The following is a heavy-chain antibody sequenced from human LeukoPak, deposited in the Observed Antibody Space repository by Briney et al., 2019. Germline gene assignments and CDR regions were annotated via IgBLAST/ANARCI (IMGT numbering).Heavy chain of an antibody. V-gene: IGHV1-18*01. D-gene: IGHD3-22*01. J-gene: IGHJ3*02. CDR3: ARAFNRYYYDSSGYYPYAFDI. CDR1: GYTFTSYG. Sequence: ASVKVSCKASGYTFTSYGISWVRQAPGRGLEWMGWISAYNGNTNYAQKLQGRVTMTTDTSTSTAYMELRSLRSDDTAVYYCARAFNRYYYDSSGYYPYAFDIWGQGTMVTVSS. CDR2: ISAYNGNT.